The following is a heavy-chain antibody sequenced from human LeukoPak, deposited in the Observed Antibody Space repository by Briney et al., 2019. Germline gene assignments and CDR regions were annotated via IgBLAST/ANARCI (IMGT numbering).Heavy chain of an antibody. Sequence: GGSLRLSCAASGFTVSSNYMSWVRQAPGKGLEWVSVTYSGGSTYYADSVKGRFTISRDNSKNTLYLQMNSLRAEDTAVYYCATDSSGDLDYWGQGTLVTVSS. CDR3: ATDSSGDLDY. D-gene: IGHD3-22*01. V-gene: IGHV3-53*01. J-gene: IGHJ4*02. CDR1: GFTVSSNY. CDR2: TYSGGST.